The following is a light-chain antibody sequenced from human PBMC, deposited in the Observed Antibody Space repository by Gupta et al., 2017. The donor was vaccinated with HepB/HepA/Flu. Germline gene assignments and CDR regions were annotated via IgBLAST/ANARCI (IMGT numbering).Light chain of an antibody. CDR2: GKN. V-gene: IGLV3-19*01. Sequence: SSELTQDPAVSVALGQTVRITCQGDSLRSYYASWYQQKPGQAPVLVIYGKNNRPSGIPDRFSGSSSRNTASLTITGAQAEEEADYYCNSRDSSGNNLGVFGTGTKVTVL. CDR3: NSRDSSGNNLGV. J-gene: IGLJ1*01. CDR1: SLRSYY.